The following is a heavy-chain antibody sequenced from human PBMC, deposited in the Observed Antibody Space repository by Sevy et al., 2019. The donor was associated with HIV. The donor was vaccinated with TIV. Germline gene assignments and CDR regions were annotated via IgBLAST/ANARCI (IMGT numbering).Heavy chain of an antibody. CDR3: ARGRRSRDGYNSSLDY. CDR2: ISYDGSNK. V-gene: IGHV3-30-3*01. J-gene: IGHJ4*02. D-gene: IGHD5-12*01. Sequence: GGSLRLSCAASGFTFSSYAMHWVRQAPGKGLEWVAVISYDGSNKYYADSVKGRFTISRDNSKNTLYLQMNSLRAEDTAVYYWARGRRSRDGYNSSLDYWGQGTLVNVSS. CDR1: GFTFSSYA.